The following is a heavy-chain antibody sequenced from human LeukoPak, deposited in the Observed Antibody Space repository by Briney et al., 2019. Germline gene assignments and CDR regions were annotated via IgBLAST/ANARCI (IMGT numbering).Heavy chain of an antibody. Sequence: PGGSLRLSCAASGFTFSSYWMHWVRQAPGKGLVWVSRFYSDGSSTSYADSVKGRFTISRDYAKNTVFLQMNSLRAEDAAVYYCARGFDSSGQDYWGQGTLVTVSS. D-gene: IGHD3-22*01. V-gene: IGHV3-74*01. CDR1: GFTFSSYW. J-gene: IGHJ4*02. CDR2: FYSDGSST. CDR3: ARGFDSSGQDY.